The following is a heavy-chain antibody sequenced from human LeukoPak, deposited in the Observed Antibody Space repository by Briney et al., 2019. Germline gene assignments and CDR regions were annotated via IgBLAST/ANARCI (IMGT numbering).Heavy chain of an antibody. CDR1: GGSISSSSYY. V-gene: IGHV4-39*07. Sequence: PSETLSLTCTVSGGSISSSSYYWGWIRQPPGKGLEWIGSIYYSGSTYYSPSLKSRATISVDTSKNQFSLKLSSVTAADTAVYYCARDLLDSSGSFDYWGQGTLVTVSS. CDR2: IYYSGST. J-gene: IGHJ4*02. CDR3: ARDLLDSSGSFDY. D-gene: IGHD3-22*01.